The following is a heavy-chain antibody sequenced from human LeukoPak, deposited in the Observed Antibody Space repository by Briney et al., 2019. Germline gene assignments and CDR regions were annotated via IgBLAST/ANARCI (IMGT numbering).Heavy chain of an antibody. CDR1: GGSASSGSYY. CDR3: ARSPVLSPYYYGSGSYYGALDY. Sequence: SETLSLTCTVSGGSASSGSYYWSWILQPPGKGLEWIGYIYYSGSTNYNPSLKSRVTISVDTSKNQFSLKLSSVTAADTAVYYCARSPVLSPYYYGSGSYYGALDYWGQGTLVTVSS. CDR2: IYYSGST. V-gene: IGHV4-61*01. J-gene: IGHJ4*02. D-gene: IGHD3-10*01.